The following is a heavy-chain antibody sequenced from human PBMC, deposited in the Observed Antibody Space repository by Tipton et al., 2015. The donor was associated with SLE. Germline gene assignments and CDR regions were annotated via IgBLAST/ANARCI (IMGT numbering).Heavy chain of an antibody. CDR3: ARVPHSSTGYFDY. Sequence: TLSLTCTVSGGSISSSTYYWVWIRQPPGKGLEWITNINHWGSTYYNPSLKSRVTISVDTSSNQFPLRLNSVTAADTAVYYCARVPHSSTGYFDYWGQGKLVTVSP. J-gene: IGHJ4*02. D-gene: IGHD6-6*01. CDR1: GGSISSSTYY. V-gene: IGHV4-39*06. CDR2: INHWGST.